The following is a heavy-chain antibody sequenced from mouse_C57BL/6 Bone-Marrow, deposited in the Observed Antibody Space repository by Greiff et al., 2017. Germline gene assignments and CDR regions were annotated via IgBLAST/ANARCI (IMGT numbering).Heavy chain of an antibody. CDR3: ARCYGYDGPPFDY. Sequence: VQLKESVAELVRPGASVKLSCTASGFNIKNTYMHWVKQRPEQGLEWIGRIDPANGNTKYAPKFQGKATKTADTSSNTAYLKLSSLTSEDTAIYYCARCYGYDGPPFDYWGQGTTLTVSS. CDR1: GFNIKNTY. D-gene: IGHD2-2*01. V-gene: IGHV14-3*01. J-gene: IGHJ2*01. CDR2: IDPANGNT.